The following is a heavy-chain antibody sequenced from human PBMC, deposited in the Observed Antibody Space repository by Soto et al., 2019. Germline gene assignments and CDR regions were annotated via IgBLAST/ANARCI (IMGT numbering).Heavy chain of an antibody. CDR1: GGSFSGYY. Sequence: LVTLSLTCAVYGGSFSGYYWTWIRQTPGTGLEWIGEINHSGSTNYNPSLKSRATISVDTSKNQFSLKLTSVTAADTAVYYCARTRWELRPRGFDYWGQGTLVTVSS. J-gene: IGHJ4*02. CDR2: INHSGST. D-gene: IGHD1-26*01. V-gene: IGHV4-34*01. CDR3: ARTRWELRPRGFDY.